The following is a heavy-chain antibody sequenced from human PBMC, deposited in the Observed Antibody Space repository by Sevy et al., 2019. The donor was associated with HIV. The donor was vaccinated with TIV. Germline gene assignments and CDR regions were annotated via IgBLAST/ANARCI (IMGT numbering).Heavy chain of an antibody. Sequence: SETLSLTCAVYGGSFSGYYWSWIRQPPGKGLEWIGKINHSGSTNYNPSLKSRVTISVDTSKNQFSLKLSSVTAADTAVYYCARATKVRGYSYGYWDYWGQGTLVTVSS. CDR3: ARATKVRGYSYGYWDY. CDR1: GGSFSGYY. J-gene: IGHJ4*02. CDR2: INHSGST. V-gene: IGHV4-34*01. D-gene: IGHD5-18*01.